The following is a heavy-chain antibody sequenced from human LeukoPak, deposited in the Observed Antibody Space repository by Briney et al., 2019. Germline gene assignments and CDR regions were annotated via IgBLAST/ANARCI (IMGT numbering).Heavy chain of an antibody. CDR2: ISGSGGST. CDR1: AFTFSDYE. CDR3: AKEVRGDFDY. V-gene: IGHV3-23*01. D-gene: IGHD2-15*01. Sequence: GGSLRLSCVASAFTFSDYEMHWVRQAPGKGLEWVSAISGSGGSTYYADSVKGRFTISRDNSKNTLYLQMNSLRAEDTAVYYCAKEVRGDFDYWGQGTLVTVSS. J-gene: IGHJ4*02.